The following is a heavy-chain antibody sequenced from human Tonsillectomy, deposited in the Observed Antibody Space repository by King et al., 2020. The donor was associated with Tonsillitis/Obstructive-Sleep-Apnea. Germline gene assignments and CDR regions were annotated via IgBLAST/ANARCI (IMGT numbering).Heavy chain of an antibody. D-gene: IGHD2-2*01. CDR2: IWYDGSNK. CDR3: ARGEYDFSDTSCYGGAFWYFDL. CDR1: GFTFSSYG. J-gene: IGHJ2*01. V-gene: IGHV3-33*01. Sequence: VQLVESGGGVVQPGRSLRLSCAASGFTFSSYGMHWVRQAPGKGLEWVAVIWYDGSNKYYADSVKGRFTISRDNSKNTLYLQMNSLRAEETAVYYCARGEYDFSDTSCYGGAFWYFDLWGRGTLVTVSS.